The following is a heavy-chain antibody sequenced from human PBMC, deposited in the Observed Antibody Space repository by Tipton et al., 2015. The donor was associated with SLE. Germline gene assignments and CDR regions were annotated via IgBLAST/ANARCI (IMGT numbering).Heavy chain of an antibody. Sequence: TLSLTCPVSGDSISFYYWTWIRQPPGKGLEWIGHVHHSVSTNYNPSLRSRVTISVDTSKEQFSLKLTSVTAADTAVYYCARLNTSSTLDFWGQGTLVTVSS. CDR3: ARLNTSSTLDF. D-gene: IGHD6-13*01. CDR2: VHHSVST. V-gene: IGHV4-59*08. CDR1: GDSISFYY. J-gene: IGHJ4*02.